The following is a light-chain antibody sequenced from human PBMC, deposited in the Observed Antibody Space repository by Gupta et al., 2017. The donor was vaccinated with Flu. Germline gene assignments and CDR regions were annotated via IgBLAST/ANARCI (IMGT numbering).Light chain of an antibody. CDR3: QHYHNWPRGA. CDR1: ESFSSN. Sequence: ERATLSCRASESFSSNLAWYQQKPGQAPRLLIYGASTRATDIPARFSGSGSGTEFTLTISSLQSEDFAVYYCQHYHNWPRGAFGQGTKLDI. CDR2: GAS. J-gene: IGKJ2*01. V-gene: IGKV3-15*01.